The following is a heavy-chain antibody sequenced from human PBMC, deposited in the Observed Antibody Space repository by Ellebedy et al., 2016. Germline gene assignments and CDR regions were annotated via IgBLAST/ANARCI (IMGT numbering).Heavy chain of an antibody. V-gene: IGHV3-74*01. CDR2: TNSDGSTT. D-gene: IGHD5-24*01. J-gene: IGHJ6*03. Sequence: GESLKISCAASGFTFSYYWMHWVRQAPGKGLVWVSRTNSDGSTTSYADSVRGRFTISRDNAKNRLYLQMNSLRAEDTAVYYCARDGMATDYYYYMDVWGKGTTGTVSS. CDR3: ARDGMATDYYYYMDV. CDR1: GFTFSYYW.